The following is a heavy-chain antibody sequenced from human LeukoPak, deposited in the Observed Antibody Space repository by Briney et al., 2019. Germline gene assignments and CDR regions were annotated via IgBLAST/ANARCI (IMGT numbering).Heavy chain of an antibody. V-gene: IGHV4-61*02. J-gene: IGHJ1*01. D-gene: IGHD3-22*01. Sequence: SQTLSLTCTVSGGSNSSGSYYWSWIRQPAGKGLEWIGRIYTSGSTNYNPSLKSRVTISVDTSKNQFSLKLSSVTAADTAVYYCAREGNYYDSSGPPYFQHWGQGTLVTVSS. CDR2: IYTSGST. CDR1: GGSNSSGSYY. CDR3: AREGNYYDSSGPPYFQH.